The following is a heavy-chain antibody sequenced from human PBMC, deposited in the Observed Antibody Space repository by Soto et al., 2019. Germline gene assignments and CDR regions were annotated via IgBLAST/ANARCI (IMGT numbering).Heavy chain of an antibody. Sequence: GESLKISCMGSGYSFSTYWIVWVRQMPGKGLEWMGIIYPDDSDTRYSPAFEGQVTISADKSTRTAYMQWSSLKASATAMYYCARRHYDSTGYMDVWGQGTTVTVSS. V-gene: IGHV5-51*01. CDR2: IYPDDSDT. J-gene: IGHJ6*02. D-gene: IGHD3-22*01. CDR3: ARRHYDSTGYMDV. CDR1: GYSFSTYW.